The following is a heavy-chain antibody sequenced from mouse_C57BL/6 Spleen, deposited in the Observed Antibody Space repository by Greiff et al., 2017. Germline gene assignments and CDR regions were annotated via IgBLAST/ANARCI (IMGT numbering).Heavy chain of an antibody. V-gene: IGHV6-3*01. Sequence: EVQGVESGGGLVQPGGSMKLSCVASGFTFSNYWMNWVRQSPEKGLEWVAQIRLKSDNYATHYAESVKGRFTISRDDSKSSVYLQMNNLRAEDTGIYYCTGEGSTTVVATRFDYWGQGTTLTVSS. J-gene: IGHJ2*01. D-gene: IGHD1-1*01. CDR3: TGEGSTTVVATRFDY. CDR1: GFTFSNYW. CDR2: IRLKSDNYAT.